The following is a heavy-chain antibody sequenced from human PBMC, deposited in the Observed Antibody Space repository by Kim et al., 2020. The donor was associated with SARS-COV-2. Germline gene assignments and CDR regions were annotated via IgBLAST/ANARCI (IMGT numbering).Heavy chain of an antibody. CDR1: GGSISSYY. D-gene: IGHD1-1*01. CDR2: IYTSGST. Sequence: SETLSLTCTVSGGSISSYYWSWIRQPAGKGLEWIGRIYTSGSTNYNPSLKSRVTMSVDTSKNQFSLKLSSVTAADTAVYYCARGGRGGYNWNDVKRVYGAFDIWGQGTMVTVSS. J-gene: IGHJ3*02. CDR3: ARGGRGGYNWNDVKRVYGAFDI. V-gene: IGHV4-4*07.